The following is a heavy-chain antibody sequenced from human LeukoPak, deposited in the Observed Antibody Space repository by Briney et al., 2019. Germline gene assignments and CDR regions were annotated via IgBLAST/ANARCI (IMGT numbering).Heavy chain of an antibody. D-gene: IGHD3-22*01. Sequence: GGSLRLSCAASGFIFSNYAMHWVRQGPGKGLEWVAVISYDESNNYHADSVKGRFTISRDNSKNTLYLQMNSLTNEDTAVYYCARDPYYYDSSVEKYFQHWGQGTLVTVSS. V-gene: IGHV3-30-3*01. J-gene: IGHJ1*01. CDR2: ISYDESNN. CDR1: GFIFSNYA. CDR3: ARDPYYYDSSVEKYFQH.